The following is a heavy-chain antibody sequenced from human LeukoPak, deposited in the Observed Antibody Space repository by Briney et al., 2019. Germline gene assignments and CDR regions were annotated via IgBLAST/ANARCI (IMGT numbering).Heavy chain of an antibody. J-gene: IGHJ5*02. CDR2: TSYDGSNK. CDR1: GFTFSNYT. V-gene: IGHV3-30-3*01. Sequence: PGGSLRLSCAASGFTFSNYTMHWVRQAPGKGLEWVALTSYDGSNKHYADSVKGRLTISRDNSKNTLDLQMSSLRDADTAVYYCARDRVYSSSWSGGPGWFDPWGQGTLVTVSS. CDR3: ARDRVYSSSWSGGPGWFDP. D-gene: IGHD6-13*01.